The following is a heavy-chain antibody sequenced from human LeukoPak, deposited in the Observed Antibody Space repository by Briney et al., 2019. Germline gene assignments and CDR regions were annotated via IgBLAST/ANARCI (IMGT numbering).Heavy chain of an antibody. CDR2: ISSSSSYI. J-gene: IGHJ6*04. D-gene: IGHD6-13*01. V-gene: IGHV3-11*06. CDR3: ARVLGYSSSWEDV. CDR1: GFTFSDYY. Sequence: GGSLRLSCAASGFTFSDYYMSWIRQAPGKGLEWVSSISSSSSYIYYADSVKGRFTISRDNAKNSLYLQMNSLRAEDTAVYYCARVLGYSSSWEDVWGKGTTVAVSS.